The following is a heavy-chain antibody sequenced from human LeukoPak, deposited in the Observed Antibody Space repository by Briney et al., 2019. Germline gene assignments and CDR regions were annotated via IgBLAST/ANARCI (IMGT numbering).Heavy chain of an antibody. CDR1: GYTFTGYY. Sequence: GVSVKVSCKASGYTFTGYYMHWVRQAPGQGLEWMGWINPNSGGTNYAQKVQGRVTMTRDTSISTAYMELSRLRSDDTAVYYCARTVRYDFWSGYHLSYWGQGTLVTVSS. CDR3: ARTVRYDFWSGYHLSY. J-gene: IGHJ4*02. V-gene: IGHV1-2*02. D-gene: IGHD3-3*01. CDR2: INPNSGGT.